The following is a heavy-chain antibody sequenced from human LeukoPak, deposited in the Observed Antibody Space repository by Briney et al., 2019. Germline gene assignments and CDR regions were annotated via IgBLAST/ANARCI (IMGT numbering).Heavy chain of an antibody. D-gene: IGHD6-19*01. CDR3: ARGVAGTLDY. CDR2: LNSDGSSI. CDR1: GFTFSSSW. Sequence: GGSLRLSCAASGFTFSSSWMHWVRQVPGKGLVWVSRLNSDGSSINYADSVKGRFTISRDNAENTLYLQMNSLRVEDTAVYYCARGVAGTLDYWGQGTLVTASS. V-gene: IGHV3-74*01. J-gene: IGHJ4*02.